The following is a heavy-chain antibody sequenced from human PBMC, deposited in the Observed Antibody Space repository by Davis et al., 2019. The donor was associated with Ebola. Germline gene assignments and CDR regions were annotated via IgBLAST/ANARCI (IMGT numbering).Heavy chain of an antibody. CDR2: INPNSGDK. V-gene: IGHV1-2*04. CDR3: ARDRVCSGATCYAYFDF. D-gene: IGHD2-15*01. CDR1: GYTFTGCY. Sequence: AASVQVSCKTSGYTFTGCYIHWVRQAPGQGLEWMGWINPNSGDKKYSQKFQGWVTMTRDTPISTAYTELNRLTSDDTAVDYCARDRVCSGATCYAYFDFWGQGTLVTVSS. J-gene: IGHJ4*02.